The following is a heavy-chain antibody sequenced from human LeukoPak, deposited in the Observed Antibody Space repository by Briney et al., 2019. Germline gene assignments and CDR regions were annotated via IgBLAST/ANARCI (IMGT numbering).Heavy chain of an antibody. CDR1: GFTFSSYG. V-gene: IGHV3-30*02. CDR2: IRYDGSNK. J-gene: IGHJ4*02. Sequence: GGSLRLSCAASGFTFSSYGMHWVRQAAGKGLEWVAFIRYDGSNKYYADSVKGRFTISRDNSTNTLYLQMNSLRAEDTAVYYCAKERDTAMVTIDYWGQGTLVTVSS. D-gene: IGHD5-18*01. CDR3: AKERDTAMVTIDY.